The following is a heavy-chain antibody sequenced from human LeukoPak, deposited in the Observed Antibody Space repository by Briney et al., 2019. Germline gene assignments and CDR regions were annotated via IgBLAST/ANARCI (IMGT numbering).Heavy chain of an antibody. D-gene: IGHD3-3*01. Sequence: ASVKVSCKASGGTFSSYAISWVRQAPGQGLEWMGGIIPIFGTANYAQKFQGRVTITTDESTSTAYMELSSLRSEDTAVYYCARGDFWGGYYRAGDAFDIWGQGTMVTVFS. CDR1: GGTFSSYA. V-gene: IGHV1-69*05. J-gene: IGHJ3*02. CDR2: IIPIFGTA. CDR3: ARGDFWGGYYRAGDAFDI.